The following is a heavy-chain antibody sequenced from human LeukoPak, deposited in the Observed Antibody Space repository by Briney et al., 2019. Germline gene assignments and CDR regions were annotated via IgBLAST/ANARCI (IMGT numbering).Heavy chain of an antibody. CDR1: GYSFTDYY. CDR2: INPNSGGT. V-gene: IGHV1-2*02. Sequence: ASVKVSCKTSGYSFTDYYMHWVRQAPGQGLEWMGWINPNSGGTSSAQKFQGRVTMTRDTSITTVYMEVSWLTSDDTTIYYCARADRLHGGPYLIGPWGQGTLVTVSS. J-gene: IGHJ5*02. CDR3: ARADRLHGGPYLIGP. D-gene: IGHD2-21*01.